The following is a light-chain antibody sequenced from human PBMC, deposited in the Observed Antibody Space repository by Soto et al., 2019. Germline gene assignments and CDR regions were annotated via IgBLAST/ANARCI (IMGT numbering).Light chain of an antibody. CDR3: SSYASSSTLVV. CDR2: DVS. V-gene: IGLV2-14*01. CDR1: SSDIGGYNY. J-gene: IGLJ2*01. Sequence: QSALTQPASVSGSPGQSITISCTGTSSDIGGYNYVSWYQQHPGKAPKLIIYDVSNRPSGASNRFSGSKSGNMASLTISGLQVEDEADYYCSSYASSSTLVVFGGGTKLTVL.